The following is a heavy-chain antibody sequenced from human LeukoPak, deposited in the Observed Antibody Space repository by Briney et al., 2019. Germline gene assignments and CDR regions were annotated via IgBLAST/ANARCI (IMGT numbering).Heavy chain of an antibody. CDR2: IYYSGST. J-gene: IGHJ3*02. Sequence: PSETLSLTCTVSGGSISSYYWSWIRQPPGKGLEWIGYIYYSGSTNYNPSLKSRVTISVDTSKNQFSLKLSSVTAADTAVYYCARDSSGYYGDDAFDIWGQGTMVTVSS. D-gene: IGHD3-22*01. V-gene: IGHV4-59*01. CDR1: GGSISSYY. CDR3: ARDSSGYYGDDAFDI.